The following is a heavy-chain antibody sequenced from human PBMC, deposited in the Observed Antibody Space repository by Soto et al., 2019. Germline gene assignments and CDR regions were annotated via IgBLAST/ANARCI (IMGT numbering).Heavy chain of an antibody. D-gene: IGHD3-9*01. Sequence: TSETLSLTCTVSGGSISSSSYYWGWIRQPPGKGLEWIGSIYYSGSTYYNPSLKSRVTISVDTSKNQFSLKLSSVTAADTAVYYCARGRSYDILTGYYYKKYYYYMDVWGKGTTVTVSS. CDR2: IYYSGST. V-gene: IGHV4-39*01. CDR3: ARGRSYDILTGYYYKKYYYYMDV. J-gene: IGHJ6*03. CDR1: GGSISSSSYY.